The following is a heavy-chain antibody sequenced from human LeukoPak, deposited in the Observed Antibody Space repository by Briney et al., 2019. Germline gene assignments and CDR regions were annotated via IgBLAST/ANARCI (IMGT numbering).Heavy chain of an antibody. V-gene: IGHV3-23*01. D-gene: IGHD6-19*01. CDR1: GFTFSSYA. CDR3: AKVSSGWYYYTYGMDV. J-gene: IGHJ6*02. CDR2: ISGSGGGT. Sequence: GGSLRLSCAASGFTFSSYAMSWVRQAPGKGLEWVSAISGSGGGTYYADSVKGRFTISRDNSKNTLYLQMNSLRAEDTAVYYCAKVSSGWYYYTYGMDVWGQGTTVTVSS.